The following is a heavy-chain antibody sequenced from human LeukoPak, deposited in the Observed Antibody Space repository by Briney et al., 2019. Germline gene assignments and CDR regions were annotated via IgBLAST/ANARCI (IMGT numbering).Heavy chain of an antibody. V-gene: IGHV4-30-4*01. CDR2: IYYSGST. Sequence: SETLSLTCTVSGGSISSGDYYWSWIRQPPGKGLEWIGYIYYSGSTYYNPSLKSRATISADTSKNQFSLKLSSVTAADTAVYYCARVGGIAAAGTFPFDYWGQGTLVTVSS. CDR1: GGSISSGDYY. CDR3: ARVGGIAAAGTFPFDY. J-gene: IGHJ4*02. D-gene: IGHD6-13*01.